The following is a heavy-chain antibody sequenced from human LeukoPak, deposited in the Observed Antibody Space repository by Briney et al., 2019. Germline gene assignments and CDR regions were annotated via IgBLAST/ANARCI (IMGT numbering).Heavy chain of an antibody. CDR1: GFTFDDYA. Sequence: PGRSLRLSCAASGFTFDDYAMHWVRQAPGKGLEWVSGISWDSGSIGYADSVKGRFTISRDNAKNSLYLQMNSLRAEDMALYYRAKDKVAIMLPGAFDIWGQGTMVTVSS. J-gene: IGHJ3*02. CDR2: ISWDSGSI. D-gene: IGHD3-16*01. CDR3: AKDKVAIMLPGAFDI. V-gene: IGHV3-9*03.